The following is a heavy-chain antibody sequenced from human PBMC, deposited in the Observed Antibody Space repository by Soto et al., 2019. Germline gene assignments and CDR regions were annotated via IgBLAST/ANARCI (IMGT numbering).Heavy chain of an antibody. CDR3: ARDSSGGSCYSTNHYYYGMDA. J-gene: IGHJ6*02. CDR1: GYNFTSYW. Sequence: GESLKISCKGSGYNFTSYWIGCVRQRPGKGLEWMGIIYPGDSDTRYSPSFQGQVTISADKSISTAYLQWSSMKASDTAMYYCARDSSGGSCYSTNHYYYGMDAWGQGTRVAVSS. V-gene: IGHV5-51*01. D-gene: IGHD2-15*01. CDR2: IYPGDSDT.